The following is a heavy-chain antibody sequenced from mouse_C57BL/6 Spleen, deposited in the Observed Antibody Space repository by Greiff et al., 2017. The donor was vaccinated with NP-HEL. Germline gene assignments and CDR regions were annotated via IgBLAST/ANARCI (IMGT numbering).Heavy chain of an antibody. Sequence: QVQLQQPGAELVKPGASVKLSCKASGYTFTSYWMHWVKQRPGQGLEWIGMIHPNSGSTNYNEKFKSKATLTVDKSSSTAYMQLSSLTSEDSADYYCARERDGYTWFAYWGQGTLVTVSA. J-gene: IGHJ3*01. V-gene: IGHV1-64*01. D-gene: IGHD2-3*01. CDR2: IHPNSGST. CDR3: ARERDGYTWFAY. CDR1: GYTFTSYW.